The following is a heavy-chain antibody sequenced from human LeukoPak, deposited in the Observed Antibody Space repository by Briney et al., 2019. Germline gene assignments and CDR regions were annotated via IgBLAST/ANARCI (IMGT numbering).Heavy chain of an antibody. J-gene: IGHJ4*02. V-gene: IGHV3-23*01. CDR3: AKDQGYSYGHFDY. D-gene: IGHD5-18*01. CDR2: LSDSGGAT. CDR1: RFTFSSYA. Sequence: PGGSLRLSCEASRFTFSSYAMSWVRQAPGKGLEWVSGLSDSGGATYYTDSVKGRFTISRDNSKNTLYLQMNSLRAEDTAVYYCAKDQGYSYGHFDYWGQGTLVTVSS.